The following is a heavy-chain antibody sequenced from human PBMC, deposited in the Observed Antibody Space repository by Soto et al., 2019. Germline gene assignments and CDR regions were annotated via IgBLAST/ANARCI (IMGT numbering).Heavy chain of an antibody. CDR1: GYTFTSYA. CDR3: ASGPAIRYSSGWYTFDY. CDR2: INAGNGNT. D-gene: IGHD6-19*01. V-gene: IGHV1-3*01. Sequence: GASVKVSCKASGYTFTSYAMHWVRQAPGQRLEWMGWINAGNGNTKYSQKFQGRVTITRDTSASTAYMELSSLRSEDTAVYYCASGPAIRYSSGWYTFDYWGQGTLVTVSS. J-gene: IGHJ4*02.